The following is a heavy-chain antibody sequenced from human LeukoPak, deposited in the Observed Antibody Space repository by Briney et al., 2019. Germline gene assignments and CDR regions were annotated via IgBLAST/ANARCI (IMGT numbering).Heavy chain of an antibody. D-gene: IGHD4-11*01. V-gene: IGHV3-23*01. CDR3: ARIHDYSNYFHWYFDL. CDR1: GFTFRNYA. J-gene: IGHJ2*01. CDR2: PTGSGDNT. Sequence: PGGSLRLSCAASGFTFRNYAMTWVRQAPGKGLEWVSAPTGSGDNTYYADSVKGRFTISRDNSKNTLFLQTTSLRAEDTALYYCARIHDYSNYFHWYFDLWGRGTLVTVSS.